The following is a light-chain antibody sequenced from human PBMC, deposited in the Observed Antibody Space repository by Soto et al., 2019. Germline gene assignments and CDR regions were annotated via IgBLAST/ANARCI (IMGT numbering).Light chain of an antibody. CDR3: QQSYSNPRT. V-gene: IGKV1-39*01. Sequence: DIQMTQSPSSLSASVGDRVTITCRASQSVGTYLNWYRQKPGKAPNLLIYGVSNLHSGVPSRFSGSGSETDFTLTIGSLQPEDFATYYCQQSYSNPRTFGQGTKVEIK. J-gene: IGKJ1*01. CDR1: QSVGTY. CDR2: GVS.